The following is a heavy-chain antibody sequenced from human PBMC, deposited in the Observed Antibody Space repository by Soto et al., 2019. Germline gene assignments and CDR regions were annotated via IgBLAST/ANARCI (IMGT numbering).Heavy chain of an antibody. Sequence: EVQLVESGGGLVQPRGSLRLSCAASGFTFGSHWMHWVRQAPGKGLVYVSRISSGGTTTNYAESVKGRFTISRDNARNTLYLQMNSLRVEDTAVYYCARFGTSYDTSGFLYWGQGTPVTVSS. CDR3: ARFGTSYDTSGFLY. CDR1: GFTFGSHW. V-gene: IGHV3-74*01. D-gene: IGHD3-22*01. CDR2: ISSGGTTT. J-gene: IGHJ4*02.